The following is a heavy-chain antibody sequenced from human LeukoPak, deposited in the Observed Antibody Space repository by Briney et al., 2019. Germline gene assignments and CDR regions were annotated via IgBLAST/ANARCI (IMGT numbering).Heavy chain of an antibody. D-gene: IGHD1-26*01. CDR2: INPNSGGT. J-gene: IGHJ5*02. CDR1: GYTFIDYY. V-gene: IGHV1-2*02. CDR3: ARGGIVGVYNWFDP. Sequence: GASVKVSFKASGYTFIDYYIHWVRQAPGQGLEWTGWINPNSGGTNYAQKFQGRVTMTRDTSISTAYMELSRLRSDDTAVYYCARGGIVGVYNWFDPWGPGTLVTVSS.